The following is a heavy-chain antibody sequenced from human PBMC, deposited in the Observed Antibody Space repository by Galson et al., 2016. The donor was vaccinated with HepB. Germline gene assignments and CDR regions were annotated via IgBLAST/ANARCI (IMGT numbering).Heavy chain of an antibody. J-gene: IGHJ4*02. V-gene: IGHV1-2*02. D-gene: IGHD4-11*01. CDR3: ARADYINYLSLYFDY. CDR2: INPHSGDT. CDR1: GYTFIGYY. Sequence: SVKVSCKASGYTFIGYYIHWVRQAPGQALEWMGWINPHSGDTNYAQKFQGRVTMTRDTSISTAYMDLSRLRSDDTALYYCARADYINYLSLYFDYWGQGTLLTVSS.